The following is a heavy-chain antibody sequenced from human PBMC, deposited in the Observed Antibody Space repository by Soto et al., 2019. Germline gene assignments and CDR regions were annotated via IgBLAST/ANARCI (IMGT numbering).Heavy chain of an antibody. CDR3: ASERFGPGSTVQYGRGWFDP. Sequence: SETLSLTCAVYGGSFSGYYWSWIRQPPGKGLEWIGEINHSGSTNYNPSLKSRVTISVDTSKNQFSLKLSSVTAADTAVYYCASERFGPGSTVQYGRGWFDPWGQGTLVTVSS. J-gene: IGHJ5*02. D-gene: IGHD4-4*01. CDR1: GGSFSGYY. V-gene: IGHV4-34*01. CDR2: INHSGST.